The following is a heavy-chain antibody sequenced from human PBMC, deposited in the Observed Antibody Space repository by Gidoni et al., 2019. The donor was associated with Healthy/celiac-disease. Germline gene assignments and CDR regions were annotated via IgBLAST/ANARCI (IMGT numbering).Heavy chain of an antibody. CDR2: IIPIFGTA. Sequence: QVQLVQSGAEVKKPGSSVNVSCKASGGTFSSYAISWVRQAPGQGLEWMGGIIPIFGTANYAQKFQGRVTITADESTSTAYMELSSLRSEDTAVYYCARSLPDSGSYYGLVDYWGQGTLVTVSS. D-gene: IGHD1-26*01. CDR3: ARSLPDSGSYYGLVDY. V-gene: IGHV1-69*01. J-gene: IGHJ4*02. CDR1: GGTFSSYA.